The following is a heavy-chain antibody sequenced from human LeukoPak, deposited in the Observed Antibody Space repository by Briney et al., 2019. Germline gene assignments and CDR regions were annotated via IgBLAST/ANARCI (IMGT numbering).Heavy chain of an antibody. V-gene: IGHV1-8*01. CDR3: ARGLGRTAMVTRGGVRFDY. CDR1: GYTFTSYD. J-gene: IGHJ4*02. D-gene: IGHD5-18*01. Sequence: ASVKVSCKASGYTFTSYDINWVRQATGQGLEWMGWMNPNSGNTGYAQKFQGRVAMTKNTSITTAYMELSSLRSEDTAVYYCARGLGRTAMVTRGGVRFDYWGQGTLVTVSS. CDR2: MNPNSGNT.